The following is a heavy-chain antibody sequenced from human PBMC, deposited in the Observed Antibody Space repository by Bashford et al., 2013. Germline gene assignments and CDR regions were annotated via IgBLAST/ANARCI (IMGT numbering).Heavy chain of an antibody. CDR2: IEPSDSYI. J-gene: IGHJ3*01. D-gene: IGHD6-19*01. CDR3: ARVRSNSNGVTGWYLTHFDV. Sequence: WVRQMPGKGLEWMGRIEPSDSYINYSPSFQGHVTISTDKSLSTAYLQWSSLKVSDTAMYYCARVRSNSNGVTGWYLTHFDVWGQGTKVTVSS. V-gene: IGHV5-10-1*01.